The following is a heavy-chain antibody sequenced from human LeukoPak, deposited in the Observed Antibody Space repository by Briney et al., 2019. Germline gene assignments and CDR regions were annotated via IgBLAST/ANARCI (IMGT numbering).Heavy chain of an antibody. Sequence: PSETLSLTCSVSGGSISSSSYYWAWIRQPPGKGLEWIGSIYYSGSPYYNPSLKSRVTISVDTSKNQFSLKLSSVTAADTAVYYCASGRGSYHGTFYFDYWGQGTLVTVSS. J-gene: IGHJ4*02. CDR1: GGSISSSSYY. CDR3: ASGRGSYHGTFYFDY. V-gene: IGHV4-39*01. D-gene: IGHD1-26*01. CDR2: IYYSGSP.